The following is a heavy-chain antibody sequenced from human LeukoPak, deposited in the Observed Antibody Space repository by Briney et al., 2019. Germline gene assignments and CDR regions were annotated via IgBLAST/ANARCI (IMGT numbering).Heavy chain of an antibody. J-gene: IGHJ6*02. D-gene: IGHD3-22*01. CDR3: ARDEYYYDSSGYYSGYYYYGMDV. CDR2: IYHSGST. CDR1: GGSISSSNW. Sequence: SETLSLTCAVSGGSISSSNWWSWVRQPPGKGLEWIGEIYHSGSTNYNPSLKSRVTISVDKSKNQFSLKLSSVTAADTAVYYCARDEYYYDSSGYYSGYYYYGMDVWGQGTTVTVSS. V-gene: IGHV4-4*02.